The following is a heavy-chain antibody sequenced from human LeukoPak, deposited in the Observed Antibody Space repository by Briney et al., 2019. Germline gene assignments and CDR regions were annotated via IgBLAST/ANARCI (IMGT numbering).Heavy chain of an antibody. V-gene: IGHV4-34*01. CDR2: INHSGST. J-gene: IGHJ6*03. CDR1: GGSFSGYY. D-gene: IGHD3-16*01. CDR3: ARIRLYYYYMDV. Sequence: SETLSLTCAVYGGSFSGYYWSWIRQPPGRGLEWIGEINHSGSTNYNPSLKSRVTISVDTSKNQFSLKLSSVTAADTAVYYCARIRLYYYYMDVWGKGTTVTVSS.